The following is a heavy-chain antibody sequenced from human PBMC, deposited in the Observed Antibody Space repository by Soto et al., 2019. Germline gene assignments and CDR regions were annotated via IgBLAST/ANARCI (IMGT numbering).Heavy chain of an antibody. CDR3: ARVWDGSSGWYGAFDI. J-gene: IGHJ3*02. V-gene: IGHV4-59*01. CDR1: GGSISSYY. CDR2: IYYSGST. D-gene: IGHD6-19*01. Sequence: QVQLQESGPGLVKPSETLSLTCTVSGGSISSYYWSWIRQPPGKGLEWIGYIYYSGSTNYNPYLKSRVTISVDTSKNQFSLKLSSVTAADTAVYYCARVWDGSSGWYGAFDIWGQGTMVTVSS.